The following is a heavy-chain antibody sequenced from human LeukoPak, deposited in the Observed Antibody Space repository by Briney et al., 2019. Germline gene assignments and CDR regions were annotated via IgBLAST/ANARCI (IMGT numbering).Heavy chain of an antibody. CDR1: GGSFSGYY. Sequence: PSETLSLTCAVYGGSFSGYYWSWIRQPPGKGLEWIGEINHSGSTNYNPSLESRVTISVDTSKNQFSLKLSSVTAADTAVYYCARVGPGDYYFFDYWGQGTLVTVSS. CDR3: ARVGPGDYYFFDY. CDR2: INHSGST. D-gene: IGHD4-17*01. V-gene: IGHV4-34*01. J-gene: IGHJ4*02.